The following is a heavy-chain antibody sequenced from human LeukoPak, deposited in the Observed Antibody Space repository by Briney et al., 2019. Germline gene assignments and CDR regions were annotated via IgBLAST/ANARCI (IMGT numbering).Heavy chain of an antibody. CDR2: IVPIFGRT. D-gene: IGHD2-2*01. V-gene: IGHV1-69*05. CDR3: ARDGYVSYDAFNI. J-gene: IGHJ3*02. CDR1: GGTLSTDA. Sequence: SVKVSCKASGGTLSTDANSWVRQAPGQGLEWMGGIVPIFGRTDYAQKFQGRVTITTDESTSTVYMELRSLTSGDTAVYYCARDGYVSYDAFNIWGQGTMVIVSS.